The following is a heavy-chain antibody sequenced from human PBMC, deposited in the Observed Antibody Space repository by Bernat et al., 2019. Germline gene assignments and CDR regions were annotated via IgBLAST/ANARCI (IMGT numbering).Heavy chain of an antibody. V-gene: IGHV3-30-3*01. Sequence: VQLVESGGGLVQPGGSLRLSCAASGFTFSSYGMHWVRQAPGLGLEWVAFISFHGTNKYHADSVKGRFTISRDNPKNALYLQMDSLRAEDTAVYYCARDLFVSYYYYGMDVWGQGTTVTVSS. CDR1: GFTFSSYG. CDR3: ARDLFVSYYYYGMDV. J-gene: IGHJ6*02. CDR2: ISFHGTNK. D-gene: IGHD5/OR15-5a*01.